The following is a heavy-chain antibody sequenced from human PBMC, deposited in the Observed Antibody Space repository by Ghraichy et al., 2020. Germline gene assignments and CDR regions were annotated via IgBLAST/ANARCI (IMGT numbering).Heavy chain of an antibody. CDR2: IIPIFGTA. Sequence: SVKVSCKASGGTFSSYAISWVRQAPGQGLEWMGGIIPIFGTANYAQKFQGRVTITADESTSTAYMELSSLRSEDTAVYYCWLYGGNPRRYYGMDVWGQGTTVTVSS. CDR3: WLYGGNPRRYYGMDV. V-gene: IGHV1-69*13. CDR1: GGTFSSYA. J-gene: IGHJ6*02. D-gene: IGHD4-23*01.